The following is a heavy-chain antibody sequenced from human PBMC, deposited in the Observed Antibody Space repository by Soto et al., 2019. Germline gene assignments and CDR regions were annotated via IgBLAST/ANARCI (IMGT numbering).Heavy chain of an antibody. J-gene: IGHJ4*02. CDR3: ARVSYGSGSYRHFDD. CDR1: GGSISSSSYY. V-gene: IGHV4-39*01. CDR2: IYYSGST. D-gene: IGHD3-10*01. Sequence: SETLSLTCTVSGGSISSSSYYWGWIRQPPGKGLEWIGSIYYSGSTYYNPSLKSRVTISVDTSKNQFSLKLSSVTAADTAVYYCARVSYGSGSYRHFDDWGQGSLVIVSS.